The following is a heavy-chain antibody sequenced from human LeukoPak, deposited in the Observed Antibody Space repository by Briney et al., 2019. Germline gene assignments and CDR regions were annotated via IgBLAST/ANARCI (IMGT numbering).Heavy chain of an antibody. CDR2: IYYSGST. CDR3: ARSGVTKEAFDY. D-gene: IGHD4-17*01. Sequence: SETLSLTCTVSGGSISSSSYYWGWIRQPPGKGLEWIGSIYYSGSTYYNPSLKSRVTISVDTSKNQFSLKLSSVTAADTAVYYCARSGVTKEAFDYWGQGTLVTVSS. CDR1: GGSISSSSYY. J-gene: IGHJ4*02. V-gene: IGHV4-39*07.